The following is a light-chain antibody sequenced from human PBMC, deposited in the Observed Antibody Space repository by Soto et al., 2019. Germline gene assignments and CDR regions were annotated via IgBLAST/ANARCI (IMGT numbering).Light chain of an antibody. Sequence: QSALTQPPSASGSPGQSVTISCIGTSSDVGGYNYVSWYQQHPGKAPKLMIYEVSKRPSGVPDRFSGSKSGNTASLTVSGLQAEDEADYYGSSYAASNNLGVFGGGTKLNVL. CDR3: SSYAASNNLGV. CDR2: EVS. J-gene: IGLJ2*01. V-gene: IGLV2-8*01. CDR1: SSDVGGYNY.